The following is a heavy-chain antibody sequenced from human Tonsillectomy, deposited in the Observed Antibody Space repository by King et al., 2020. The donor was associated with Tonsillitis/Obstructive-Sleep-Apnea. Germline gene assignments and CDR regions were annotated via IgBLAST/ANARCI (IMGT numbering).Heavy chain of an antibody. CDR1: GGTFSSYA. J-gene: IGHJ6*03. V-gene: IGHV1-69*12. CDR2: IIPIFGTA. D-gene: IGHD1-7*01. CDR3: ASTGTTGLYYYYYMDV. Sequence: QLVQSGAEVKKPGSSVKVSCKASGGTFSSYAISWGRQAPGQGLEWMGGIIPIFGTASYAQKFQVRVTITADESTDTAYMELSSLRSEDTAVYYCASTGTTGLYYYYYMDVWGKGTTVTVSS.